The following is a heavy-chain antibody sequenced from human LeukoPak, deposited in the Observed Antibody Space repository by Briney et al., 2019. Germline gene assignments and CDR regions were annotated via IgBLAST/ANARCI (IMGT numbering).Heavy chain of an antibody. CDR3: ARDTKDY. CDR1: GFTFSSYE. J-gene: IGHJ4*02. CDR2: ITTTGDRI. Sequence: PGGSLRLSCEASGFTFSSYEMNWVRQAPGKGLEWISYITTTGDRIQYADSVKGRFTISRDNAKNSLYLQMNSLRAEDTGVYFCARDTKDYWCQGTLVVVSS. V-gene: IGHV3-48*03. D-gene: IGHD2-2*01.